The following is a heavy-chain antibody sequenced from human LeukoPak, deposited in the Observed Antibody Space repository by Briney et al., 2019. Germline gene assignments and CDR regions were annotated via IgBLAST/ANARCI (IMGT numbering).Heavy chain of an antibody. Sequence: SETLSLTCTVSGGSISSYYWSWIRQPPGKGLEWIGYIYYSGSTNYNPSLKSRVTISVDTSKNQFSLKLSSVTAADTAVCYCAVNYYDSSGYYYFDYWGQGTLVTVSS. CDR1: GGSISSYY. CDR2: IYYSGST. D-gene: IGHD3-22*01. CDR3: AVNYYDSSGYYYFDY. J-gene: IGHJ4*02. V-gene: IGHV4-59*01.